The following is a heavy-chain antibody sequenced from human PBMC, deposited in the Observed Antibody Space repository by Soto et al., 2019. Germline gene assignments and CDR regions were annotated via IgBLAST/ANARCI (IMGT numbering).Heavy chain of an antibody. CDR2: INHSGST. CDR1: GGSFSGYY. CDR3: ARGERGYYYYYGMDV. Sequence: SQTLSLTCAVYGGSFSGYYWSWIRQPPGKGLEWIGEINHSGSTNYNPSLKSRVTISVDTSKNQFSLKLSSVTAADTAVYYCARGERGYYYYYGMDVWGQGTTVTVSS. V-gene: IGHV4-34*01. J-gene: IGHJ6*02.